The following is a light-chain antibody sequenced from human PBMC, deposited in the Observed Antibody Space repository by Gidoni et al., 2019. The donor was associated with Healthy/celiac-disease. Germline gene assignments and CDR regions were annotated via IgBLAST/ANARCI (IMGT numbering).Light chain of an antibody. CDR2: EVS. J-gene: IGLJ2*01. Sequence: QSALTQPASVSGSPGQSITISCTGPSSDVGGDNYVSWYQQNPGKAPKLMIYEVSNRPSGVPNRFSGSKSGNTASLTISGLQAEDEADYYCSSYTSSSTLVFGGGTKLTVL. CDR3: SSYTSSSTLV. V-gene: IGLV2-14*01. CDR1: SSDVGGDNY.